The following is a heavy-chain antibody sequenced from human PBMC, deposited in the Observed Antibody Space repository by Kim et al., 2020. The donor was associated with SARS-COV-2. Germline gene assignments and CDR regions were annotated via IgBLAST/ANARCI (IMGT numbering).Heavy chain of an antibody. V-gene: IGHV1-69*06. J-gene: IGHJ4*02. CDR3: AREAALDNYYFDY. CDR1: GGTFSSYA. Sequence: SVKVSCKASGGTFSSYAISWVRQAPGQGLELMGGIIPIFCTANYAQKFPGRVTITADKSTSTAYMELSSLRSEDTAVYYCAREAALDNYYFDYWGQGTLVTVSS. CDR2: IIPIFCTA. D-gene: IGHD6-6*01.